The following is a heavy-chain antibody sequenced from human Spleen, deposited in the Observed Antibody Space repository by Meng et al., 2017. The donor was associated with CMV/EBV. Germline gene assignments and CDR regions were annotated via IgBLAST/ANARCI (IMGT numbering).Heavy chain of an antibody. J-gene: IGHJ4*02. CDR1: GYGFRSYY. D-gene: IGHD5-18*01. CDR3: ARAFTAGATTLRFLDS. V-gene: IGHV1-46*01. CDR2: INPNTGFT. Sequence: ASVKVSCKASGYGFRSYYIHWVRQTPGRRREWMALINPNTGFTKIAEKFQGRVALTTDTIATTAYMELTDLRSEDSAIYTCARAFTAGATTLRFLDSWGQGTPVTVSS.